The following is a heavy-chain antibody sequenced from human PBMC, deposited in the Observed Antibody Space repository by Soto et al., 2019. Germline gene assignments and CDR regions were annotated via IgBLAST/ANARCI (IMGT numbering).Heavy chain of an antibody. D-gene: IGHD3-10*01. V-gene: IGHV3-33*01. CDR2: IWYDGSNK. Sequence: QVQLVESGGGVVQPGRSLRLSCAASGFTFSSYGMHWVRQAQGKGLEWVAVIWYDGSNKYYADSVKGRFTTSRDNSKNTLYMQMNSLRAEDTAVYYCETVSRFAMDVWGQGTTVTVSS. CDR3: ETVSRFAMDV. CDR1: GFTFSSYG. J-gene: IGHJ6*02.